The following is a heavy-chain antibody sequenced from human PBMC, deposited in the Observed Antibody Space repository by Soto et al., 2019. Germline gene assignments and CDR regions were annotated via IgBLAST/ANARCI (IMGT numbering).Heavy chain of an antibody. Sequence: EMQLLESGGGLVQPGGSLSLSCAASGFTMSTYSVTWVRQAPGKGLEWVSGISVTPGITFYADSVKGRFTISRDSSNNAVYLQMNSLRAEDTAMYFCSKWSGYGDLWGQGTLVTVPS. CDR1: GFTMSTYS. CDR2: ISVTPGIT. D-gene: IGHD5-12*01. CDR3: SKWSGYGDL. V-gene: IGHV3-23*01. J-gene: IGHJ4*02.